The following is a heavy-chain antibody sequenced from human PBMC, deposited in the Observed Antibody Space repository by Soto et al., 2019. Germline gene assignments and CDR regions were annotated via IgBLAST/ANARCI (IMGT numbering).Heavy chain of an antibody. D-gene: IGHD3-10*01. CDR2: INAGSANT. Sequence: SGKLSCKASGYTFTSYAMHWVRQAPGQSLEWMGWINAGSANTKYSQKFQGRVTITRDTSASTAYMELSSLRSEDTAVYYCASSPYYYATVDDWGQGTPVTV. V-gene: IGHV1-3*01. J-gene: IGHJ4*02. CDR3: ASSPYYYATVDD. CDR1: GYTFTSYA.